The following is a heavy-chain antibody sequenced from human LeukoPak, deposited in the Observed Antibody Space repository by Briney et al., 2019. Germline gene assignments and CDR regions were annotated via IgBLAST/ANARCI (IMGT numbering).Heavy chain of an antibody. V-gene: IGHV4-61*01. J-gene: IGHJ4*02. Sequence: SETLSLTCTVSGGSVSSSSYYWSWIRQPPGKGLEWIGYIYYSGSTNYNPSLKSRVTISVDTSKNQFPLKLSSVTAADTAVYYCARALNRVYVGAGRYYGDYVDYWGQGTLVTVYS. CDR3: ARALNRVYVGAGRYYGDYVDY. CDR1: GGSVSSSSYY. CDR2: IYYSGST. D-gene: IGHD3-10*01.